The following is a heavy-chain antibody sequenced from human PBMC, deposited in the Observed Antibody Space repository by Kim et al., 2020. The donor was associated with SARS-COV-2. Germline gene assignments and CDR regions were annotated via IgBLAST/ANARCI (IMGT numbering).Heavy chain of an antibody. D-gene: IGHD3-3*01. CDR3: AGARVGIFGVVTPFDY. V-gene: IGHV4-59*01. Sequence: SLKSRATISADTSKNPLSLKLSSVTAADTAVYYCAGARVGIFGVVTPFDYWGQGTLVTVSS. J-gene: IGHJ4*02.